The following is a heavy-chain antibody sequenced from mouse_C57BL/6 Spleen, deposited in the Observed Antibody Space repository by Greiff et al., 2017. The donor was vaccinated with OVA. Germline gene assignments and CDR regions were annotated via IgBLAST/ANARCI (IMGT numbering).Heavy chain of an antibody. Sequence: QVQLKQPGAELVKPGASVKLSCKASGYTFTSYWMQWVKQRPGQGLEWIGEIDPSDSSTNYNQKFKGKATLTVDTSSSTAYMQLSSLTSEDSAVYYCARAGVYDGPPYYAMDYWGQGTSVTVSS. J-gene: IGHJ4*01. D-gene: IGHD2-3*01. CDR2: IDPSDSST. V-gene: IGHV1-50*01. CDR3: ARAGVYDGPPYYAMDY. CDR1: GYTFTSYW.